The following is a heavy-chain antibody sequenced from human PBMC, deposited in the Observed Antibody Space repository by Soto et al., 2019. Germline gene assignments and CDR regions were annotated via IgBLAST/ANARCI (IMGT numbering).Heavy chain of an antibody. CDR2: IWSDGSNE. D-gene: IGHD3-10*01. V-gene: IGHV3-33*01. Sequence: QVQLVESGGGVVQPERSLRLSCAASEFTFSRHGMHWVRQAPGKGLQWVGVIWSDGSNEVYADSVKGRFIISRDNSKNILYLQMNSLRAEDTAVYYCARERTFGDNKHNYMDVWCTGITVTVSS. J-gene: IGHJ6*03. CDR1: EFTFSRHG. CDR3: ARERTFGDNKHNYMDV.